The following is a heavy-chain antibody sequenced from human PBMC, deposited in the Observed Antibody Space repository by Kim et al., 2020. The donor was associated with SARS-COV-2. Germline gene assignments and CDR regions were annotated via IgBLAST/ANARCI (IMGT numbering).Heavy chain of an antibody. J-gene: IGHJ5*02. CDR2: ISETGKT. CDR3: AIGHVYLDP. D-gene: IGHD3-16*01. CDR1: GGSLSSYY. V-gene: IGHV4-34*01. Sequence: SETLSLTCAVSGGSLSSYYWSWIRQSPGKGLEWIAEISETGKTHYSPSLKSRVTLSVDTSRNQVSLKMTSVTAADTAVYYCAIGHVYLDPWGQGTLVTVS.